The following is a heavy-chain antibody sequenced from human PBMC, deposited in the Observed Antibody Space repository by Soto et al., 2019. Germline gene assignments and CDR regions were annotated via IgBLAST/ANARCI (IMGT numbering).Heavy chain of an antibody. CDR3: ARVVAYCGGDSSRAFHX. CDR2: IYYSGST. V-gene: IGHV4-31*03. Sequence: SDTLSLTSTVSGGSNSSVGYYWSWIRQHPGKGLEGIGYIYYSGSTYYNPSLKSRVTISVDTSKNQFSLKLSSVTAADTAVYYCARVVAYCGGDSSRAFHXWGQWIMVTVS. J-gene: IGHJ3*02. CDR1: GGSNSSVGYY. D-gene: IGHD2-21*02.